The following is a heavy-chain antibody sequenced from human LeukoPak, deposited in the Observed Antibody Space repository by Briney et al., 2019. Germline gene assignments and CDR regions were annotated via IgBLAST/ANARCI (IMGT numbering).Heavy chain of an antibody. Sequence: ASVKVSCKASGYTFTGYYMHWVRQAPGQGLEWMGWINPNSGGTNYAQKFQGRVTMTRDTSISTAYMELSRLRSDDTAVYYCATRPYYYDSSGFAFDIWGQGTMVTVSS. D-gene: IGHD3-22*01. CDR3: ATRPYYYDSSGFAFDI. V-gene: IGHV1-2*02. CDR1: GYTFTGYY. CDR2: INPNSGGT. J-gene: IGHJ3*02.